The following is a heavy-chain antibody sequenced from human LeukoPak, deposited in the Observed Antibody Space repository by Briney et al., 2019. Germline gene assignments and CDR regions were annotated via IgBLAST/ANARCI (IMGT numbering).Heavy chain of an antibody. CDR2: IRNDGSKK. CDR1: GFTFSSSG. V-gene: IGHV3-30*02. J-gene: IGHJ6*02. Sequence: GVSLRLSCAASGFTFSSSGMHWVRQAPGKGLEWVAFIRNDGSKKYYGDSVKGRFTISRDNSKNTLDLQMNSLRGEDTAEYYCAKGYAYSMDVWGQGTTVTVSS. CDR3: AKGYAYSMDV. D-gene: IGHD2-8*01.